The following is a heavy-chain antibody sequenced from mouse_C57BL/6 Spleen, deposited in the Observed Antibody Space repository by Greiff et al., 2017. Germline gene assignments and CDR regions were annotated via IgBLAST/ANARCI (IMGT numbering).Heavy chain of an antibody. J-gene: IGHJ1*03. D-gene: IGHD1-1*01. CDR2: IYPGSGST. V-gene: IGHV1-55*01. CDR3: AREGFYGSSPYWYFDV. Sequence: QVQLQQPGAELVKPGASVKMSCKASGYTFTSYWITWVKQRPGQGLEWIGDIYPGSGSTNYNEKFKSKATLTVDTSSSTAYMQLSSLTSEDSAVYYGAREGFYGSSPYWYFDVWGTGTTVTVSS. CDR1: GYTFTSYW.